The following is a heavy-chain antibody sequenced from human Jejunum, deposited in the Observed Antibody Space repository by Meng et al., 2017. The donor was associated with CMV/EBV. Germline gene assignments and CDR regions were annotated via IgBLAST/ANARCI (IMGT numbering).Heavy chain of an antibody. D-gene: IGHD1-14*01. V-gene: IGHV3-74*01. CDR2: INADGSST. CDR3: AAGFNRADY. CDR1: GFTFNYFF. J-gene: IGHJ4*02. Sequence: SCAASGFTFNYFFMHWVSQAPGKGLVWVSTINADGSSTTYADSVKGRFTISRDNAKNTLYLQMSNLRAEDTAVYYCAAGFNRADYWGQGTLVTVSS.